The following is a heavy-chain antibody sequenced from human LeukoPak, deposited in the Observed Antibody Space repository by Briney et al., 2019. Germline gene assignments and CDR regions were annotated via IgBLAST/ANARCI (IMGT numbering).Heavy chain of an antibody. D-gene: IGHD2-2*01. CDR2: INADNGNT. CDR1: GYTFTTYA. J-gene: IGHJ4*02. V-gene: IGHV1-3*01. CDR3: ARDSNYCSSTSCSLFDY. Sequence: ASLKVSCKASGYTFTTYAMHWVRQASGQRLEWMGWINADNGNTKYSQKFQGRVTITRDTSASTAYMELSSLRSEDTAVYYCARDSNYCSSTSCSLFDYWGQGTLVTVSS.